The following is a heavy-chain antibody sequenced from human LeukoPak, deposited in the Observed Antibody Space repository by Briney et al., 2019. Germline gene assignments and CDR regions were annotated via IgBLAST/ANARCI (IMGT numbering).Heavy chain of an antibody. CDR1: GVTISTYY. V-gene: IGHV4-59*01. CDR2: IYYGGSN. Sequence: SETLSLTCTVSGVTISTYYWNWIRQPPGKGLEWIAYIYYGGSNNYNPSLKSRRTIFVGTTKNQLFLKLISVTAADTAVYYYSRQNDATITGKFFRPKEYYTMDVWGQGTTVTVSS. D-gene: IGHD1-14*01. J-gene: IGHJ6*02. CDR3: SRQNDATITGKFFRPKEYYTMDV.